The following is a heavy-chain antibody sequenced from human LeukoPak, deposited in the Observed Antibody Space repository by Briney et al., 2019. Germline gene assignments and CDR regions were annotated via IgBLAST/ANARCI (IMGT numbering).Heavy chain of an antibody. Sequence: KPSETLSLTCSVSGASLSSRYWSWIRQPAGKGPGGIWRVYTRGSTQYNPSLKSRVIMSIDTSRNQFSLRLNSVTAADTAVYYCARAKGRDVVATRERYFDLWGRGILVTVS. CDR1: GASLSSRY. V-gene: IGHV4-4*07. D-gene: IGHD2-21*02. CDR3: ARAKGRDVVATRERYFDL. CDR2: VYTRGST. J-gene: IGHJ2*01.